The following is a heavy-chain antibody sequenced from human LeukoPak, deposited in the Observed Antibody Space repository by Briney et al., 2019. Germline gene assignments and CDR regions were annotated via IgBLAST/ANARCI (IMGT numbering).Heavy chain of an antibody. J-gene: IGHJ4*02. Sequence: SETLSLTCAVYGGSFSGYYWSWIRQPPGKGLEWIGEINHSGSTNYNPSLKSRVTISVDTSKNQFSLKLSSVTAADTAVYYCARARIVGAYFDYWGQGTLVTV. CDR3: ARARIVGAYFDY. D-gene: IGHD1-26*01. CDR1: GGSFSGYY. CDR2: INHSGST. V-gene: IGHV4-34*01.